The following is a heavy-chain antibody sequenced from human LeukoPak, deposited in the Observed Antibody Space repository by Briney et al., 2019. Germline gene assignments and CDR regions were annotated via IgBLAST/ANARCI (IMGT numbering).Heavy chain of an antibody. CDR2: ITAFNGNT. D-gene: IGHD5-24*01. Sequence: ASVKVSCKASGFALYKYNIVWVRQAPGQGLEWVGWITAFNGNTNYGQKVQGRVTMTTDTSTSTSYMELRNLRSDDTAVYYCARNTYGYKFSMDVWGKGTTVTVSS. CDR1: GFALYKYN. V-gene: IGHV1-18*04. J-gene: IGHJ6*03. CDR3: ARNTYGYKFSMDV.